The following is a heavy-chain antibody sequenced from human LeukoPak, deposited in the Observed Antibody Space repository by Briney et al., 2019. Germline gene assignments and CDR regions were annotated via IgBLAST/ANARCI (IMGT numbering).Heavy chain of an antibody. J-gene: IGHJ4*02. D-gene: IGHD1-26*01. CDR2: IIPNSGAT. Sequence: ASVRVSCKASGYTFTGYYMHWVRHAPGQGRECMGGIIPNSGATNYAQNLQGSVTMTRDTSISRAYMGLKRLTSDDTAVYFCARQLGATSRDYWGEGTLVTVSS. V-gene: IGHV1-2*02. CDR3: ARQLGATSRDY. CDR1: GYTFTGYY.